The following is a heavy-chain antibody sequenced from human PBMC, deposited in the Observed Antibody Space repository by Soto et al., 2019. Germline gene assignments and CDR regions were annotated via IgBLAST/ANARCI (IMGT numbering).Heavy chain of an antibody. V-gene: IGHV3-30-3*01. CDR1: GFTFSSYA. CDR2: ISYDGSNK. D-gene: IGHD6-19*01. J-gene: IGHJ4*02. CDR3: ARGKQWPVGY. Sequence: QVQLVESGGGVVQPGRSLRLSCAASGFTFSSYAMHWVRQAPGKGLEWVAVISYDGSNKYYADSVKGRFTISRDNSKNTLYLQMNSLRAEDTAVYYCARGKQWPVGYWGQGNLVTVSS.